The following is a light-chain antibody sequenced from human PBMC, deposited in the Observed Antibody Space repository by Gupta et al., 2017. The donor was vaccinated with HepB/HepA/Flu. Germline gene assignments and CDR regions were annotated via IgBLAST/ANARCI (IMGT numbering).Light chain of an antibody. Sequence: DIQITQSPSSVSAYVGDRVTITCRASRGISTWLVWYQQKPGKPPMFLLYHASKLQSGVPSRFSGSGSGTDFTLTINNLQAEDFATYYCQQATSFPRTFGQGTKVE. J-gene: IGKJ1*01. CDR1: RGISTW. CDR2: HAS. CDR3: QQATSFPRT. V-gene: IGKV1-12*01.